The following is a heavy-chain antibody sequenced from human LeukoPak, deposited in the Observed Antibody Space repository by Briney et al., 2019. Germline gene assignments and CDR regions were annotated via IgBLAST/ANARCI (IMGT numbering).Heavy chain of an antibody. J-gene: IGHJ4*02. V-gene: IGHV4-4*02. CDR3: ARGPNGDPPDY. Sequence: SGTLSLTCDVSGDSISTPHWWSWVRQPPGKGLEWIGEIFHSGRVNYIPSLQSRVTISLDKSKNQISLEVNSVTAADTAVYYCARGPNGDPPDYWGQGTLVTVSS. D-gene: IGHD4-17*01. CDR1: GDSISTPHW. CDR2: IFHSGRV.